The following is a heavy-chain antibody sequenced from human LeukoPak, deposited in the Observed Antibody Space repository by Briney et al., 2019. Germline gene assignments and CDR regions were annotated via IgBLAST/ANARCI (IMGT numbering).Heavy chain of an antibody. V-gene: IGHV3-7*01. CDR1: GFTFSSYW. CDR2: IKQDGSEK. J-gene: IGHJ4*02. CDR3: ARDDSLSD. Sequence: GGSLRLSCAASGFTFSSYWTSWVRQAPGKGLEWVANIKQDGSEKYYVDSVKGRFTISRDNAKNSLYLQMNSLRAEDTAVYYCARDDSLSDWGQGTLVTVSS. D-gene: IGHD3-3*02.